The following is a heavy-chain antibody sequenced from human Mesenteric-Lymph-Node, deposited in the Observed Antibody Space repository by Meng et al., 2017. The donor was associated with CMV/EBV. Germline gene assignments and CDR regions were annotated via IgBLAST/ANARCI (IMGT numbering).Heavy chain of an antibody. J-gene: IGHJ4*02. CDR1: GFTFSSYY. Sequence: ETLSLTCAASGFTFSSYYMRWVRQAPGKGLEWVANINQDGSGKYYVDSVKGRFTISRDNAKNSLYLQMDSLRAEDTAVYFCARGASNAFDYWGQGTLVTVSS. CDR2: INQDGSGK. CDR3: ARGASNAFDY. V-gene: IGHV3-7*01.